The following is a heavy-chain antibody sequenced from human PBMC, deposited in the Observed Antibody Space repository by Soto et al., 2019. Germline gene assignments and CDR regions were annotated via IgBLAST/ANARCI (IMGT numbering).Heavy chain of an antibody. CDR3: GRNHVVRGSYYDY. J-gene: IGHJ4*02. CDR1: GYIFSSYG. CDR2: VSAYNGNT. D-gene: IGHD1-26*01. Sequence: GASVKVSCKGSGYIFSSYGISWVRQAPGQRLEWMGWVSAYNGNTNYPQKLQGRVTMTIDTSTSTAYMELRSLRSDDTAMYYCGRNHVVRGSYYDYWGQETLVTVSS. V-gene: IGHV1-18*01.